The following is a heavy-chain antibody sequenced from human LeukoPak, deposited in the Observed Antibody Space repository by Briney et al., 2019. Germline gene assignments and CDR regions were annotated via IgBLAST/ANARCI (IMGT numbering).Heavy chain of an antibody. CDR2: ISYSGST. CDR1: GVSISSHY. Sequence: SETLSLTCTVSGVSISSHYWSWIRQSPGKGLEWIGYISYSGSTDYNLSLKSLVTLSVDTSKNQISLRLSSVTAADTAVYYCTRDGGVAVTPLDFDFWGQGTLVTVSS. CDR3: TRDGGVAVTPLDFDF. J-gene: IGHJ4*02. D-gene: IGHD6-19*01. V-gene: IGHV4-59*11.